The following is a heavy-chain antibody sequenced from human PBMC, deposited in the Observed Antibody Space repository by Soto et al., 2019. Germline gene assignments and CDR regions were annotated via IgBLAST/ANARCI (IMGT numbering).Heavy chain of an antibody. CDR1: GGSVRAPDW. CDR3: ARVRQGCSANNCYFDP. D-gene: IGHD1-1*01. J-gene: IGHJ5*01. V-gene: IGHV4-4*02. CDR2: VHISGHS. Sequence: SETLSLTCTLSGGSVRAPDWWNWVRQSPDKGLDWIAEVHISGHSNYNPSLRSRVSVSIDSSKNQFYLNLNSVTAADTAIYYCARVRQGCSANNCYFDPWGQGTQVTVSS.